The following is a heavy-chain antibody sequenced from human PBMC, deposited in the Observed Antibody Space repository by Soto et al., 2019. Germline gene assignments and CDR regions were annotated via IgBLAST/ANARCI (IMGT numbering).Heavy chain of an antibody. V-gene: IGHV3-30*18. CDR2: ISYDGSNK. CDR3: AKDPSSGWFDYYYGMDV. D-gene: IGHD6-19*01. CDR1: GFTFSSYG. J-gene: IGHJ6*01. Sequence: QVQLVESGGGVVQPGRSLRLSCAASGFTFSSYGMHWVRQAPGKGLEWVAVISYDGSNKYYADSVKGRFTISRDNSKNTLYLQMNSLRAEDTAVYYCAKDPSSGWFDYYYGMDVW.